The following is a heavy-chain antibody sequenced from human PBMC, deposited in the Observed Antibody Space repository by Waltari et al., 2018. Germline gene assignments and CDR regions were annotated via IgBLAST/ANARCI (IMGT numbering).Heavy chain of an antibody. CDR2: IYTSGST. CDR1: GGSISSGSYY. V-gene: IGHV4-61*09. D-gene: IGHD3-10*01. CDR3: ATTYYYGSGDPALAFDI. Sequence: QVQLQESGPGLVKPSQTLSLTCTVSGGSISSGSYYWDWIRQPAGKGLEWIGYIYTSGSTNYNPSLKSRVTISVDTSKNQFSLKLSSVTAADTAVYYCATTYYYGSGDPALAFDIWGQGTMVTVSS. J-gene: IGHJ3*02.